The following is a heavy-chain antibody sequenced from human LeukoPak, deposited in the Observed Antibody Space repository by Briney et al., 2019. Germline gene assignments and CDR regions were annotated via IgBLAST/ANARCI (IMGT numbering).Heavy chain of an antibody. CDR1: SVSLSSYY. V-gene: IGHV4-59*01. Sequence: SETLSLTCTVSSVSLSSYYWSWIRQPPGKGLEWIGYIYHSGSTNHNPSLKSRVPISVDTSKNQFSLKLNSVTAADTAIYYCARGKDYFGYWGQGTLVTVSS. J-gene: IGHJ4*02. CDR2: IYHSGST. CDR3: ARGKDYFGY.